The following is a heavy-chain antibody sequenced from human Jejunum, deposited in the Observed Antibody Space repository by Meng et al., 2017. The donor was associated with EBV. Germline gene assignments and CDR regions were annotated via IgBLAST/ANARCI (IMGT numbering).Heavy chain of an antibody. D-gene: IGHD3-16*01. CDR3: TDVGGDMI. Sequence: EVQVVGSGGGLEKPGYSLGPACAASGFTFTNAHKSWVRQAPGKGLGWVGRIKRTTDGGKTDYAAPVKGRSTISRDDSKNTLYLQMNSLKTEDTAVYYWTDVGGDMIWGQGILVTVSS. CDR1: GFTFTNAH. CDR2: IKRTTDGGKT. J-gene: IGHJ4*02. V-gene: IGHV3-15*01.